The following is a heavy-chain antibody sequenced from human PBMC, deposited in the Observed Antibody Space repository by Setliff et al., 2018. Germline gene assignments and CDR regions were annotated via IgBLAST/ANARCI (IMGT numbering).Heavy chain of an antibody. D-gene: IGHD3-10*01. V-gene: IGHV4-61*02. CDR1: GGSISSGSYY. CDR2: IYTSGST. CDR3: ARGGLWFGELLWKYYYYGTDV. Sequence: SETLSLTCTVSGGSISSGSYYWSWIRQPAGKGLEWIGRIYTSGSTNYNPSLKSRVTISVDTSKNQFSLKLSSVTAADTAVYYCARGGLWFGELLWKYYYYGTDVWGQGTTVTVSS. J-gene: IGHJ6*02.